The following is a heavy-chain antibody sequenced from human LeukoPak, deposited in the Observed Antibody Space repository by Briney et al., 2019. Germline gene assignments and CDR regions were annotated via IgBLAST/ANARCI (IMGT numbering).Heavy chain of an antibody. CDR2: ISSSSSYI. CDR1: GFTLSSYS. J-gene: IGHJ4*02. CDR3: AREGGGGYDY. D-gene: IGHD5-12*01. V-gene: IGHV3-21*01. Sequence: AGGSLRLTCAASGFTLSSYSMNWVRQAPGKGLEWVSSISSSSSYIYYADSVKGRFTTSRDNAKNSLYLQMNSLRAEDTAVYYCAREGGGGYDYWGQGTLVTVSS.